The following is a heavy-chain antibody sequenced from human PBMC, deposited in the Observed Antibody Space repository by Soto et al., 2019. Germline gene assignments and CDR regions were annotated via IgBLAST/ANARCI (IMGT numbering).Heavy chain of an antibody. CDR1: GSTVSSNY. Sequence: GTLRLSGAASGSTVSSNYMSCVRQAPGKGLEWLSVIYSGGSTYYADSVRGRFTISRDNSKNTLYLQMKSLRAEDTAVYYCARDPPATRHGMDVWGHGTTVTVSS. CDR2: IYSGGST. V-gene: IGHV3-53*01. CDR3: ARDPPATRHGMDV. J-gene: IGHJ6*02.